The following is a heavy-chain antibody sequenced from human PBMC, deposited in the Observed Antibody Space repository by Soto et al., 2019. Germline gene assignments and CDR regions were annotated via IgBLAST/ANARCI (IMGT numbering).Heavy chain of an antibody. CDR2: ISWNSGSI. CDR3: AKDIDAPIGGYDPYAFDI. J-gene: IGHJ3*02. CDR1: GFTFDDYA. D-gene: IGHD5-12*01. Sequence: EVQLVESGGGLVQPGRSLRLSCAASGFTFDDYAMHWVRQAPGKGLEWVSGISWNSGSIGYADSVKGRFTISRDNAKNSLYLQMNSLRAEDTALYYCAKDIDAPIGGYDPYAFDIWGQGTMVTVSS. V-gene: IGHV3-9*01.